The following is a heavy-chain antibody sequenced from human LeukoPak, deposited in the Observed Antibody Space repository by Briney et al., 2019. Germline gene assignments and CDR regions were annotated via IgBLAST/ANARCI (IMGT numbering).Heavy chain of an antibody. CDR2: ISGSGGST. V-gene: IGHV3-23*01. J-gene: IGHJ5*02. D-gene: IGHD3-9*01. CDR3: AGGGDYDILTGYFATSPTFGGWFDP. Sequence: GGSLRLSCAASGFTFSSYGMSWVRQAPGKGLEWVSAISGSGGSTYYADSVKGRFTISRDNSKNTLYLQMNSLRAEDTAVYYCAGGGDYDILTGYFATSPTFGGWFDPWGQGTLVTVSS. CDR1: GFTFSSYG.